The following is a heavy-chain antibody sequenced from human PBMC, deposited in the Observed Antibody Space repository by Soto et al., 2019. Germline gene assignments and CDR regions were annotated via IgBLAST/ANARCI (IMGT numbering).Heavy chain of an antibody. J-gene: IGHJ6*02. D-gene: IGHD6-6*01. CDR1: GYSFASYW. Sequence: GESLKISCQGSGYSFASYWIGWVRQMPGKDLEWVGIIYPGDSDTRYSPSFQGQVTISADKSLRTAYLQWTSLKASDTALYYCARTRSFTLGFYYDGMDVWGQGTTVNVSS. V-gene: IGHV5-51*01. CDR3: ARTRSFTLGFYYDGMDV. CDR2: IYPGDSDT.